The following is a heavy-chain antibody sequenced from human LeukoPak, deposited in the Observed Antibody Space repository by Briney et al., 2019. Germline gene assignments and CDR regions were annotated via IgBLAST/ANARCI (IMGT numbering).Heavy chain of an antibody. CDR1: GYTLTELS. D-gene: IGHD6-19*01. V-gene: IGHV1-24*01. Sequence: ASVKVSCKVSGYTLTELSMHWVRQAPGKGLEWMGGFDPEDGETIYAQKFQGRVTMTEDTSTDTACMELSSLRSEDTAVYYCATSVFPSGWYDYWGQGTLVTVSS. J-gene: IGHJ4*02. CDR3: ATSVFPSGWYDY. CDR2: FDPEDGET.